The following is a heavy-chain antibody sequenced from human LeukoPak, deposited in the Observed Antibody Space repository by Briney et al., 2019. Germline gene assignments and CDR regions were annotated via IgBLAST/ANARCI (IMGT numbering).Heavy chain of an antibody. V-gene: IGHV4-34*01. Sequence: LKPSETLSLTCAVYGGSFSGYYWSWIRQPPGKGLEWIGEINHSGSTNYNPSLKSRVTISVDTSKNQFSLKLSSVTAADTAVYYCARGGGSYYPGPYYFDYWGQGTLVTVSS. J-gene: IGHJ4*02. D-gene: IGHD1-26*01. CDR2: INHSGST. CDR3: ARGGGSYYPGPYYFDY. CDR1: GGSFSGYY.